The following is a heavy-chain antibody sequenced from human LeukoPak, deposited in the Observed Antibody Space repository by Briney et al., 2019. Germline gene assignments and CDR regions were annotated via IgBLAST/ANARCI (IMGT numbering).Heavy chain of an antibody. Sequence: GGSLRLSCAASGFTFSTYSMNWVRQAPGKGLEWVSYISSSSGTIYYADSVKGRFTISRDNAKNTLYLQMNSLRAEDTAVYYCAREMGGGDQQETDYWGQGTLVTVSS. V-gene: IGHV3-48*01. J-gene: IGHJ4*02. CDR3: AREMGGGDQQETDY. D-gene: IGHD2-21*02. CDR2: ISSSSGTI. CDR1: GFTFSTYS.